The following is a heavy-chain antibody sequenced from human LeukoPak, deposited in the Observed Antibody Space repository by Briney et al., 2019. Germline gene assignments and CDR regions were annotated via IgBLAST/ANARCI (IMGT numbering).Heavy chain of an antibody. D-gene: IGHD6-19*01. Sequence: ASVKVSCKASGYTFATYGVTWVRQAPGQGLEWMGWISNYNGNTMYGQKFQGRVTMTTDTSTSTAYMELRSLRSDDTAVYYCARDSIAVAGYFDYWGQGTLVTVSS. J-gene: IGHJ4*02. V-gene: IGHV1-18*01. CDR1: GYTFATYG. CDR3: ARDSIAVAGYFDY. CDR2: ISNYNGNT.